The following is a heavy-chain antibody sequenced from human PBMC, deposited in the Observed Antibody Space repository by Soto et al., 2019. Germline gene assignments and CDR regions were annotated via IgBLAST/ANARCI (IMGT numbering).Heavy chain of an antibody. CDR3: AHRDIAAAAHRAFDI. D-gene: IGHD6-13*01. Sequence: SGPTLVNPTQTLTLTCTFSGFSLSTSGVGVGWIRQPPGKALEWLALIYWDDDKRYSPSLKSRLTITKDTSKNQVVLTMTNMDPVGTATYYCAHRDIAAAAHRAFDIWGQGTMVTVSS. CDR1: GFSLSTSGVG. V-gene: IGHV2-5*02. J-gene: IGHJ3*02. CDR2: IYWDDDK.